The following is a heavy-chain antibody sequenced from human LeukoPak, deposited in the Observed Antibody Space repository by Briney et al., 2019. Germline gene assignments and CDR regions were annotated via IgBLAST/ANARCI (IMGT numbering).Heavy chain of an antibody. CDR2: ISSSSSYI. V-gene: IGHV3-21*01. J-gene: IGHJ6*02. Sequence: GGSLRLSCAASGFTFSSYSMNWVRQAPGKGLEWVSSISSSSSYIYYADSVKGRFTISRDNAKNTLYLQMNSLRAEDTAVYYCAREPNWGSYYYYYGMDVWGQGTTVTVSS. CDR1: GFTFSSYS. D-gene: IGHD7-27*01. CDR3: AREPNWGSYYYYYGMDV.